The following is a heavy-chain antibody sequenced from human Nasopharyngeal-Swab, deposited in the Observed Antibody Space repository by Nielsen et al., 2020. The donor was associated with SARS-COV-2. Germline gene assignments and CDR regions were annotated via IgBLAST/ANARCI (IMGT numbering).Heavy chain of an antibody. CDR1: GRSVNSGGYY. V-gene: IGHV4-31*11. CDR3: ARGNMIGFGGVVALDY. Sequence: SETLSLTCGVSGRSVNSGGYYWSWIRQHPGKGLEWIGYIYYTGNTKYNPSLKSRVAISADTSKNQFSLHLSSVTAADTAVYFCARGNMIGFGGVVALDYWGQGILATVAS. J-gene: IGHJ4*02. CDR2: IYYTGNT. D-gene: IGHD3-16*02.